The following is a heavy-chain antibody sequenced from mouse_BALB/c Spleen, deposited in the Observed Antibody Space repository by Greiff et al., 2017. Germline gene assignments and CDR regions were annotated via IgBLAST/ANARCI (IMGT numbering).Heavy chain of an antibody. CDR3: AREDYDLYAMDY. V-gene: IGHV1-87*01. D-gene: IGHD2-4*01. J-gene: IGHJ4*01. CDR2: IYPGDGDT. Sequence: QVQLKQSGAELARPGASVKLSCKASGYTFTSYWMQWVKQRPGQGLEWIGAIYPGDGDTRYTQKFKGKATLTADKSSSTAYMQLSSLASEDSAVYYCAREDYDLYAMDYWGQGTSVTVSS. CDR1: GYTFTSYW.